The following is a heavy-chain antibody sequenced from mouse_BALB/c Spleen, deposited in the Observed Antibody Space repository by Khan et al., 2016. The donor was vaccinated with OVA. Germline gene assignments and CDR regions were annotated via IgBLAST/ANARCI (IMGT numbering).Heavy chain of an antibody. D-gene: IGHD2-2*01. CDR2: ISSGGHYT. J-gene: IGHJ4*01. CDR1: GFTFSSYA. V-gene: IGHV5-9-3*01. Sequence: EVELVESGGGVVKPGGSLKLSCSASGFTFSSYAMSWVRQTPEKRLEWVATISSGGHYTFYPDSVKGRFNISRDSAKNTLYLQMSSLRSEDTAMYYCARSLVDYYAMDYWGQGTSVTVSS. CDR3: ARSLVDYYAMDY.